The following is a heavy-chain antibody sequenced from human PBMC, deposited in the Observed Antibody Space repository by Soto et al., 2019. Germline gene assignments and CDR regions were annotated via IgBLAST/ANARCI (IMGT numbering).Heavy chain of an antibody. CDR1: GYAFTTYG. CDR3: ARGRYGDY. CDR2: ISAHNGNT. D-gene: IGHD1-1*01. V-gene: IGHV1-18*01. J-gene: IGHJ4*02. Sequence: HVHLVQSGAEVKKPGASVKVSCQGSGYAFTTYGITWVRQAPGQGLEWMGWISAHNGNTNYAQKLQGRVTVTRDTSTSTAYMELRSLRYDDRAVYYCARGRYGDYWGQGALVTVSS.